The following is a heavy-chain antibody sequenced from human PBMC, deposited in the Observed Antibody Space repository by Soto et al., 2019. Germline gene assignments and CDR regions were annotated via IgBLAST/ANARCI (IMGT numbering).Heavy chain of an antibody. D-gene: IGHD3-22*01. V-gene: IGHV4-30-2*01. CDR2: IYHSGST. CDR1: GGSISSGGYY. J-gene: IGHJ5*02. CDR3: ARSNDSYDSSGYYEGFDP. Sequence: PSETLSLTCAVSGGSISSGGYYWSWIRQPPGKGLEWIGYIYHSGSTYYNPSLKSRVTISVDRSKNQFSLKLSSVTAADTAVYYCARSNDSYDSSGYYEGFDPWGQGTLVNVSS.